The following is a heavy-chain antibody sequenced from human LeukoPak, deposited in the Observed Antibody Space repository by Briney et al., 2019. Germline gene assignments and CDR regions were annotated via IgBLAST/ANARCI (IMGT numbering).Heavy chain of an antibody. V-gene: IGHV3-30*18. CDR3: AKGDYDILTGYPIDY. CDR1: GFTFSSYW. Sequence: GGSLRLSCAASGFTFSSYWMSWVRQAPGKGLEWVAVISYDGSNKYYADSVKGRFTISRDNSKNTLYLQMNSLRAEDTAVYYCAKGDYDILTGYPIDYWGQGTLVTVSS. J-gene: IGHJ4*02. D-gene: IGHD3-9*01. CDR2: ISYDGSNK.